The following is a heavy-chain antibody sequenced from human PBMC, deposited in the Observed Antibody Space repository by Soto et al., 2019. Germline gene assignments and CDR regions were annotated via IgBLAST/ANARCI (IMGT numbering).Heavy chain of an antibody. V-gene: IGHV2-5*01. Sequence: QITLEESGPTLVKPTQTLTLTCTFSGFSLSTSGAGVGWIRQPAGKALEWLALISWKDDKRYNPGLKSRLSITKDTSKSQVVLTMTNVDPVDTATYFCAHRYGGNFYRWYFDFWGQGTLGTVSS. CDR1: GFSLSTSGAG. D-gene: IGHD4-17*01. J-gene: IGHJ4*02. CDR3: AHRYGGNFYRWYFDF. CDR2: ISWKDDK.